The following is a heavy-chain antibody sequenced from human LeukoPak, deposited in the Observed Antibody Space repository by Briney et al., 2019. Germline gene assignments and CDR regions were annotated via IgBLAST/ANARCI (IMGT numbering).Heavy chain of an antibody. CDR1: GYTFTSYD. CDR3: ARVPSNYDFWSGVYYYYGMDV. CDR2: MNPNSGNT. D-gene: IGHD3-3*01. V-gene: IGHV1-8*01. Sequence: ASVKVSCKASGYTFTSYDIHRVRQATGQGLEWMGWMNPNSGNTGYAQKFQGRVTMTRNTSISTAYMELSSLRSEDTAVYYCARVPSNYDFWSGVYYYYGMDVWGQGTTVTVSS. J-gene: IGHJ6*02.